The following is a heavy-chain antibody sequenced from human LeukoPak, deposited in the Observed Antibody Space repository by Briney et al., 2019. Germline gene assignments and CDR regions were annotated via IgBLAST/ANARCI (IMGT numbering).Heavy chain of an antibody. CDR3: ARDSSFIAAATLRGYYYGMDG. V-gene: IGHV1-2*02. CDR1: GYTFTGYY. D-gene: IGHD6-13*01. Sequence: ASVKVSCKASGYTFTGYYMHWVRQAPGQGLEWMGWINPNSGGTNYAQKFQGRVTMTRDTSISTAYMELSRLRSDDTAVYYCARDSSFIAAATLRGYYYGMDGGGQGPTVTVSS. CDR2: INPNSGGT. J-gene: IGHJ6*02.